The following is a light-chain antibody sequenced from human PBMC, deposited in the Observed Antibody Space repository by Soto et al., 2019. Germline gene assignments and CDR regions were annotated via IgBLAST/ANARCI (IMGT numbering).Light chain of an antibody. CDR3: QQSYNTPLT. V-gene: IGKV1-39*01. CDR2: DAS. Sequence: IEVTHSPSSRAASLVDGVTITFRASQTIGTYVNWYRQKSGAAPELLIYDASTLQSGVPSRFRGGASGTDFTLTISSLQLDDFATYYCQQSYNTPLTFGQGTKVDIK. J-gene: IGKJ1*01. CDR1: QTIGTY.